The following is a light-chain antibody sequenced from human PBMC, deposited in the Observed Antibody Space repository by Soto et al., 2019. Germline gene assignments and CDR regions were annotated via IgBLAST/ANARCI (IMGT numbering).Light chain of an antibody. CDR2: WAS. J-gene: IGKJ4*01. Sequence: DIVMTQSPDSLAVSLGERATITCRSSQSVLYIPTNKNYVAWYQQKPGQPPKLLLYWASTRESGVTDRFSGSGARTSCSISISTLQAEDVGFYSCDESYSSRRLGVGGGTMVEIK. V-gene: IGKV4-1*01. CDR3: DESYSSRRLG. CDR1: QSVLYIPTNKNY.